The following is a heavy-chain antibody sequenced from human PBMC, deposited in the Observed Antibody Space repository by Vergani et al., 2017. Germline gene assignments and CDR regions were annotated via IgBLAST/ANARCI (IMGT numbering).Heavy chain of an antibody. J-gene: IGHJ6*01. Sequence: EVQLVQSGAEVKKPGATMKISCKVSGYTFTDHYMHWVKQAPGKGLEWMGLVDPEDGETIYAEKFKGRVTIAADTSTDTAHLELSSLRSEDTAVYYCATPQTGTTGGMEVRGQGNTVIVSS. CDR1: GYTFTDHY. CDR2: VDPEDGET. D-gene: IGHD4-17*01. CDR3: ATPQTGTTGGMEV. V-gene: IGHV1-69-2*01.